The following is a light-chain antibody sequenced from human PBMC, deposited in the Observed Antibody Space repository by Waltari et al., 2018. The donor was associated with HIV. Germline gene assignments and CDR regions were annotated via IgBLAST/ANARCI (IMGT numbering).Light chain of an antibody. CDR2: SAS. J-gene: IGKJ1*01. CDR1: HTISRF. Sequence: SVVDRVTVTCRANHTISRFLNWYQHKPGKAPNLLSSSASYLHSGVPSRFGGSGSGTDFALTISSLQPEDFAVYYCQQTYSGPWTFGQGTKIDIK. CDR3: QQTYSGPWT. V-gene: IGKV1-39*01.